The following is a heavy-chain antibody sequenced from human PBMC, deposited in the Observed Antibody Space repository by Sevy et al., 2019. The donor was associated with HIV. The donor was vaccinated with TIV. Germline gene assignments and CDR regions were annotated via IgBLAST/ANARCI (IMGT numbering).Heavy chain of an antibody. V-gene: IGHV3-73*01. CDR1: GFTFSGSA. D-gene: IGHD6-19*01. CDR2: IRNKANSSAT. Sequence: GGSLRLSCAASGFTFSGSAMHWVRQASGKGLEWVGRIRNKANSSATAYAASVKGRFTIYRDDSKTTAYLQMNSLKTDDTDVYYCVGGSYSSGWYFDYWGQGTLVTVSS. J-gene: IGHJ4*02. CDR3: VGGSYSSGWYFDY.